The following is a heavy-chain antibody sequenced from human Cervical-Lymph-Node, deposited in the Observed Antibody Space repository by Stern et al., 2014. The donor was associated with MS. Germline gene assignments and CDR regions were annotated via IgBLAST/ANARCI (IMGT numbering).Heavy chain of an antibody. D-gene: IGHD2-21*01. V-gene: IGHV1-69*01. CDR2: IIPIFDTA. Sequence: VQLVEFRAEVMKPGSSVNVSCKASGGTFSDSAFSWVRQAPGQGLEWMGGIIPIFDTANSAQNFQGRVTIAADESTSTVYMELSSLRSDDTAVYYCARDSEILFAMDVWGQGTTVTVSS. J-gene: IGHJ6*02. CDR1: GGTFSDSA. CDR3: ARDSEILFAMDV.